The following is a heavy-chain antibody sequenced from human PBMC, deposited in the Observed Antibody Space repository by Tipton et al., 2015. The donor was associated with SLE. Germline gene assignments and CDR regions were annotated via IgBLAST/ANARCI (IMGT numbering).Heavy chain of an antibody. J-gene: IGHJ2*01. Sequence: TLSLTCAVYGGAFSGYNWIWVRQSPGKGLEWIGEINHSGIPYYNPSLKSRVTMSVDTSKNQFSLSLSSVTAADTAVYYCARRGGYSTSSYYFALWGRGTLVTVSS. CDR2: INHSGIP. D-gene: IGHD6-6*01. V-gene: IGHV4-34*01. CDR1: GGAFSGYN. CDR3: ARRGGYSTSSYYFAL.